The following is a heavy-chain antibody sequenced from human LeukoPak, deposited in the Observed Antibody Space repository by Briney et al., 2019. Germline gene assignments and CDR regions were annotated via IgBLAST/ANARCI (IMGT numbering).Heavy chain of an antibody. J-gene: IGHJ6*02. Sequence: PSETLSLTCTVSGGSVSSTSDYWGWIRQPPGKGPEWIGSISYSESTYYNPSLKSRVTMSVDTSTNQFSVKLSSVTAADTAVYYCARCSRGTSVGMDVWGQGTTVTVSS. V-gene: IGHV4-39*01. CDR3: ARCSRGTSVGMDV. D-gene: IGHD1-1*01. CDR1: GGSVSSTSDY. CDR2: ISYSEST.